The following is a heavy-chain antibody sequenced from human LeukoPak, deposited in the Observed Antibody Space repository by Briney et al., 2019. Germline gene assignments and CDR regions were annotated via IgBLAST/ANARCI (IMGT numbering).Heavy chain of an antibody. CDR1: GFTFSSYA. D-gene: IGHD3-3*01. Sequence: PGRSLRFSCAASGFTFSSYAMHWVRQAPGKGLEWVAVISYDGSNKYYADSVKGRFTISRDNSKNTLYLQMNSLRAEDTAVYYCARDPQTYYDFWSGSVLHNWFDPWVQGTLVTVSS. CDR2: ISYDGSNK. CDR3: ARDPQTYYDFWSGSVLHNWFDP. V-gene: IGHV3-30-3*01. J-gene: IGHJ5*02.